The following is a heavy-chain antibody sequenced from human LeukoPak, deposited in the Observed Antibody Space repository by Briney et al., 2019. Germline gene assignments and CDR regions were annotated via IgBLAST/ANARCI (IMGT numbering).Heavy chain of an antibody. Sequence: SETLSLTCTVSGGSISSSSYYWGWIRQPPGKGLEWIGSIYYSGSTYYNPSLKSRVTISVDTSKNQFSLKLSSVTAADTAVYYRARDAYYYDSSGPGRFFDYWGQGTLVTVSS. J-gene: IGHJ4*02. V-gene: IGHV4-39*07. CDR1: GGSISSSSYY. CDR2: IYYSGST. CDR3: ARDAYYYDSSGPGRFFDY. D-gene: IGHD3-22*01.